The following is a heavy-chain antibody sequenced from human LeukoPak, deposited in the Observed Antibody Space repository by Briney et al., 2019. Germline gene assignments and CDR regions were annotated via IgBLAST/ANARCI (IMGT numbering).Heavy chain of an antibody. V-gene: IGHV3-48*03. CDR3: AREMVRGVSFDY. CDR1: GFTFSSYE. CDR2: ISSSGSTI. D-gene: IGHD3-10*01. J-gene: IGHJ4*02. Sequence: PGGSLRLSCAASGFTFSSYEMNWVRQAPGKGLEWVSYISSSGSTIYYADSVKGRFTISRDNAKSSLYLQMNSLRAEDTAVYYCAREMVRGVSFDYWGQGTLVTVSS.